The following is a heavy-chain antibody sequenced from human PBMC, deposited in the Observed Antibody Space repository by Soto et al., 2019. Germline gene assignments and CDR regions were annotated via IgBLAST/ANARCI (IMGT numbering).Heavy chain of an antibody. D-gene: IGHD2-15*01. J-gene: IGHJ6*02. Sequence: SETLSLTCTVSGGSISSYYWSWIRQPPGKGLGWIGYIYYSGSTNYNPSLKSRVTISVDTSKNQFSLKLSSVTAADTAVYYCARGAARAGILYYYGMDVWGQGTTVTVSS. CDR2: IYYSGST. CDR1: GGSISSYY. V-gene: IGHV4-59*01. CDR3: ARGAARAGILYYYGMDV.